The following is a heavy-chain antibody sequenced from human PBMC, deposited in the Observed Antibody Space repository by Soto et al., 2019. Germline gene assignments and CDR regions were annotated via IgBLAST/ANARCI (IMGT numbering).Heavy chain of an antibody. Sequence: EVQLLESGAGLVQPGGSLIFSWAASGFPFSSYAMSWARQAPGKGLEGVSGISTSGDSTYYADSVKGRFTISRDNSKDTLYLQMNSLRAGDTAVYYCAINSRYCSSTSCYADWGQGTLVTVSS. V-gene: IGHV3-23*01. D-gene: IGHD2-2*01. CDR2: ISTSGDST. J-gene: IGHJ4*02. CDR3: AINSRYCSSTSCYAD. CDR1: GFPFSSYA.